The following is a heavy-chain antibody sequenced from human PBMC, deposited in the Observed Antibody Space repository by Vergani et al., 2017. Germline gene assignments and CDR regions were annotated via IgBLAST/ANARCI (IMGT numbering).Heavy chain of an antibody. CDR1: GGSISSGDYY. D-gene: IGHD3-10*01. CDR3: AREPPLRVKWTYDAFDI. V-gene: IGHV4-30-4*01. Sequence: QVQLQESGPGLVKPSQTLSLTCTVSGGSISSGDYYWSWIRQPPGKGLEWIGYIYYSGSTYYNPSLKSRVTISVDTSKNQFSLKLSSVTAADTAVYYCAREPPLRVKWTYDAFDIWGQGTMVTVSS. CDR2: IYYSGST. J-gene: IGHJ3*02.